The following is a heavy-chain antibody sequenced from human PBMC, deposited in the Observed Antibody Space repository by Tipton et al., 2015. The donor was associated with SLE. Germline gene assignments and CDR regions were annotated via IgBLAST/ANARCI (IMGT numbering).Heavy chain of an antibody. CDR3: ARERIEEYGGKENWIDP. CDR1: GGSFSGYY. D-gene: IGHD4/OR15-4a*01. V-gene: IGHV4-34*01. CDR2: INHSGST. J-gene: IGHJ5*02. Sequence: TLSLTCAVYGGSFSGYYWSWLRQSPGKGLEWIGEINHSGSTNYNPSLKSRVTISVERSNNQFSLNLSPVTAADTAVYYCARERIEEYGGKENWIDPWGQGTLVTVSS.